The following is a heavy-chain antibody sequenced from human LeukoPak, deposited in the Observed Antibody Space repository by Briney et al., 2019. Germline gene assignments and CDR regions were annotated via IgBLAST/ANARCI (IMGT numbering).Heavy chain of an antibody. D-gene: IGHD4-17*01. CDR1: GGSISSGDYY. V-gene: IGHV4-30-4*01. Sequence: SQTLSLTCTVSGGSISSGDYYWSWIRQPPGKGLEWIGYIYYSGSTYYNPSLKSRVTISVDTSKNQFSLKLSSVTAADTAVYYCARHASHDYGDFQLSYWGQGTLVTVSS. J-gene: IGHJ4*02. CDR3: ARHASHDYGDFQLSY. CDR2: IYYSGST.